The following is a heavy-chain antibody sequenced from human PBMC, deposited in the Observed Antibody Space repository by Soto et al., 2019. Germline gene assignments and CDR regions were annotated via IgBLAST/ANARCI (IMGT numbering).Heavy chain of an antibody. Sequence: GGSLRLSCAASGFTFSSYAMIWVRQAPGKGLEWVSAISGSGGSTYYADSVKGRFTISRDNSKNTLYLQMNSLRAEDTAVYYCAKGYSYGYVFDYYGMDVWGQGTTVTVSS. CDR1: GFTFSSYA. CDR2: ISGSGGST. J-gene: IGHJ6*02. D-gene: IGHD5-18*01. V-gene: IGHV3-23*01. CDR3: AKGYSYGYVFDYYGMDV.